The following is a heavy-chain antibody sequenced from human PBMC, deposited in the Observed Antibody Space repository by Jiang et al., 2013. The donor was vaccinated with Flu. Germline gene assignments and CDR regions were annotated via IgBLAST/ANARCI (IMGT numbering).Heavy chain of an antibody. CDR1: GDSVSSGDHW. CDR2: IYYRGTT. V-gene: IGHV4-61*03. CDR3: ARGSSDLWGYFLDS. Sequence: LLKPSETLSLTCDVSGDSVSSGDHWWSWIRQPPGKPLEWIGYIYYRGTTSYNPSLMSRVTMSVDASDNHFSLKLESVTAADTAVYFCARGSSDLWGYFLDSWGQGTLVTVSS. J-gene: IGHJ4*02. D-gene: IGHD3-10*01.